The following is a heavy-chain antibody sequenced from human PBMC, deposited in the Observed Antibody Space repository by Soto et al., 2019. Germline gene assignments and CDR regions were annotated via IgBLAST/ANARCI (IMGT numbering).Heavy chain of an antibody. D-gene: IGHD2-21*01. CDR1: GVTFRSSI. CDR3: AAEGPTPEGPFRVTDGMDV. V-gene: IGHV1-58*01. Sequence: SVKLSCKASGVTFRSSIVQWVRQARGQRLEWIGWIVVGSGNTNYAQKFQERVTITRDMSTSTAYMELSSLRSEDTAVYYCAAEGPTPEGPFRVTDGMDVGGQGTRVTVSS. CDR2: IVVGSGNT. J-gene: IGHJ6*02.